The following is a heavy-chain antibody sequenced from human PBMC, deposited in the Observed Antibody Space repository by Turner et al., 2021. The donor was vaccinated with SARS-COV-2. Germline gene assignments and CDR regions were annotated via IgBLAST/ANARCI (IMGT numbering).Heavy chain of an antibody. CDR1: GFTVSSNY. V-gene: IGHV3-53*01. CDR2: IYSGGST. Sequence: EVQLVESGGSLIQPGGSLRLACAASGFTVSSNYMSWVRQAPGKGLEWVSVIYSGGSTFYADSLKGRFTISRDNSKNTLYLQMNSLRAEDTAFYYCARDLGGLRCDYWGQGTLVTVSS. J-gene: IGHJ4*02. CDR3: ARDLGGLRCDY. D-gene: IGHD2-15*01.